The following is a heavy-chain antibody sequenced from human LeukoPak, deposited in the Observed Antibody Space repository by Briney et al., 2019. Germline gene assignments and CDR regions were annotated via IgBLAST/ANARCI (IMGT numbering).Heavy chain of an antibody. Sequence: SSETLSLTCGVSGGSLRSDDSHWTWIRQPPGKGLEWIGYMYYSGSTYYNPSLKSRVTISEDISKNQVSLKLTSVTAADTAVYYCARDKWAKAGDSWLHYAMDVWGQGTTVTV. J-gene: IGHJ6*02. CDR3: ARDKWAKAGDSWLHYAMDV. V-gene: IGHV4-30-4*01. CDR2: MYYSGST. D-gene: IGHD5-12*01. CDR1: GGSLRSDDSH.